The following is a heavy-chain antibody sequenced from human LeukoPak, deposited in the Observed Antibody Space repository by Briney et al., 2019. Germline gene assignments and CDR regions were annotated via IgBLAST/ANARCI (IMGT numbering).Heavy chain of an antibody. J-gene: IGHJ4*02. CDR1: GGSFSGYY. D-gene: IGHD5-12*01. Sequence: SETLSLTCAVYGGSFSGYYWSWIRQPPGKGLEWIGEINHSGSTNYNPSLKSRVTISVDTSKNQFSLKPSSVTAADTAVYYCARGQYGGYTFDYWGQGTLVTVSS. CDR2: INHSGST. V-gene: IGHV4-34*01. CDR3: ARGQYGGYTFDY.